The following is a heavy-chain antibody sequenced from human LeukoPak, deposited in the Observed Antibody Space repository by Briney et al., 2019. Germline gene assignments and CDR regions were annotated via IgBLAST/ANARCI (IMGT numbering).Heavy chain of an antibody. J-gene: IGHJ4*02. V-gene: IGHV1-2*02. CDR3: ARGGHSGWYGPDSVDY. D-gene: IGHD6-19*01. CDR2: INPNSGAT. Sequence: ASVKVSCKASGYTFTGYYLHWVRQAPGQGLEWMGWINPNSGATKYAQTFEGRVTMTRDTSITTAYMELSSLRSDDTAVYCCARGGHSGWYGPDSVDYWGQGSLVTVSS. CDR1: GYTFTGYY.